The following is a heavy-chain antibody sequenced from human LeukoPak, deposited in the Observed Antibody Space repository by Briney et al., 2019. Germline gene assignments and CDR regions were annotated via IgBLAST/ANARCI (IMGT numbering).Heavy chain of an antibody. CDR1: GGSISSYY. J-gene: IGHJ4*02. V-gene: IGHV4-4*07. D-gene: IGHD3-16*01. CDR2: LYPSGST. CDR3: ARWGDRYYFDY. Sequence: SETLSLTCTVSGGSISSYYWSWIRQPAGKGLEWIGRLYPSGSTNYNPSLKSRVTISVDTSKNQFSLKLNSVTAADTAVYYCARWGDRYYFDYWGQGTLVTVSS.